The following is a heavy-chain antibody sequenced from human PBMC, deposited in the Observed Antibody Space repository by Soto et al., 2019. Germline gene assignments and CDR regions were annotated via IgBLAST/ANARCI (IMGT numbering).Heavy chain of an antibody. J-gene: IGHJ6*02. V-gene: IGHV1-69*01. Sequence: QVQLVQSGAEVKKPGSSVKVFCKASGGTFSNYTISWVRQAPGQGLEWMGGIIPVFGTTDYEQKFQSRVTITADGSRSTAYMKLSSLRSADTAVDYCARSSPYIVVRKPTGNQDYYGMDVWGQGTTVTVSS. CDR3: ARSSPYIVVRKPTGNQDYYGMDV. D-gene: IGHD3-22*01. CDR2: IIPVFGTT. CDR1: GGTFSNYT.